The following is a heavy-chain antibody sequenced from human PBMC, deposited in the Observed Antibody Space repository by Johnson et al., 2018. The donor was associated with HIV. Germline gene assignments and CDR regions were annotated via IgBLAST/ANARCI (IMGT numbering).Heavy chain of an antibody. CDR1: GFTFSNAW. CDR3: TTDLELAGLWFGELWDDAFDI. Sequence: EVQLVESGGGLVKPGGSLRFSCAASGFTFSNAWMSWVRQAPGKGLEWVGRIKSKTDGGTTDYAAPVKGRFTISRDDSKNTLYLQMNSLKTEDTAVYYCTTDLELAGLWFGELWDDAFDIWGQGTMVTVSS. CDR2: IKSKTDGGTT. D-gene: IGHD3-10*01. J-gene: IGHJ3*02. V-gene: IGHV3-15*01.